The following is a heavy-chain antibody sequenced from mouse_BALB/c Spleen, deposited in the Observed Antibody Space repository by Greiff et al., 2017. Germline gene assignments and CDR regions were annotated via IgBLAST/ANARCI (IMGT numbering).Heavy chain of an antibody. J-gene: IGHJ2*01. CDR1: GFTFSSYA. CDR2: ISSGGST. CDR3: ARGRERYDGYYLDY. D-gene: IGHD2-14*01. V-gene: IGHV5-6-5*01. Sequence: EVMLVESGGGLVKPGGSLKLSCAASGFTFSSYAMSWVRQTPEKRLEWVASISSGGSTYYPDSVKGRFTISRDNARNILYLQMSSLRSEDTAMYYCARGRERYDGYYLDYWGQGTTLTVSS.